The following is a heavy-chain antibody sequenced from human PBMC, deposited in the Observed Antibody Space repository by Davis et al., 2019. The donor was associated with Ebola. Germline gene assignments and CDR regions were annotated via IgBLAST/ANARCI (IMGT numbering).Heavy chain of an antibody. CDR2: ISAYNGNT. CDR3: AREETTVTTLWFDP. CDR1: GYTFPSYG. Sequence: ASVKVSCKASGYTFPSYGISWVRQAPGQGLEWMGWISAYNGNTNYAQKLQGRVTMTTDTSTSTAYMELRSLRSDDTAVYYCAREETTVTTLWFDPWGQGTLVTVSS. D-gene: IGHD4-17*01. V-gene: IGHV1-18*01. J-gene: IGHJ5*02.